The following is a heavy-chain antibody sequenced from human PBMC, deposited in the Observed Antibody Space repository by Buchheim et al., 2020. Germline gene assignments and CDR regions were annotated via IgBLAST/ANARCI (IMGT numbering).Heavy chain of an antibody. J-gene: IGHJ4*02. D-gene: IGHD6-13*01. CDR3: TRLKGTSWYIGQYYFDY. Sequence: EVQLVESGGGLVQPGRSLRLSCAASGFTSGHYGMNWVRQAPGKGLEWVGFIKTKAYGGTTEYAASVKGRFTISRDDSKSIAYLQMNSLKIEDTAVYYCTRLKGTSWYIGQYYFDYWGQGTL. CDR2: IKTKAYGGTT. CDR1: GFTSGHYG. V-gene: IGHV3-49*04.